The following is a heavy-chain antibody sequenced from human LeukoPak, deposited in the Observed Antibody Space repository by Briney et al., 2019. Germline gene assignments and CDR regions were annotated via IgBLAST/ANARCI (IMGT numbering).Heavy chain of an antibody. D-gene: IGHD3-10*01. V-gene: IGHV1-18*01. J-gene: IGHJ5*02. CDR3: ARDLQLVRGILWFDP. Sequence: ASVKVSCKASGYTFTSYGISWVRQAPGQGLEWMGWISAYNGNTNYAQKLQGRVTMTTDTSTSTAYMELRSLRSDDTAVYYCARDLQLVRGILWFDPWGQGTLVTVSS. CDR1: GYTFTSYG. CDR2: ISAYNGNT.